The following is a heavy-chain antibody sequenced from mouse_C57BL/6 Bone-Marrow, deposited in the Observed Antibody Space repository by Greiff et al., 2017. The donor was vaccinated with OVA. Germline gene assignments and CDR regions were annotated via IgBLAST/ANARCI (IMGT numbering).Heavy chain of an antibody. V-gene: IGHV1-64*01. D-gene: IGHD1-1*01. CDR2: IHPNSGST. Sequence: QVQLKQPGAELVKPGASVKLSCKASGYTFTSYWMHWVKQRPGQGLEWIGMIHPNSGSTNYNEKFKSKATLTVDKSSSTAYMQLSSLTSEDSAVYYCARPNYGSRPWFAYWGQGTLVTVSA. CDR1: GYTFTSYW. J-gene: IGHJ3*01. CDR3: ARPNYGSRPWFAY.